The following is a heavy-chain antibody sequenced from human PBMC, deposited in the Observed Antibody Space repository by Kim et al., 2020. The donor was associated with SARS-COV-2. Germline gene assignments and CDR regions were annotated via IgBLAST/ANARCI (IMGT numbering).Heavy chain of an antibody. CDR3: AKVQSDVDIVARYFDY. CDR1: GFTFSSYA. J-gene: IGHJ4*02. D-gene: IGHD5-12*01. V-gene: IGHV3-23*01. CDR2: ISGSGGST. Sequence: GGSLRLSCAASGFTFSSYAMSWVRPAPGKGLEWVSAISGSGGSTYYADSVKGRFTISRDNSKNTLYLQMNSLRAEDTAVYYCAKVQSDVDIVARYFDYWGQGTLVTVSS.